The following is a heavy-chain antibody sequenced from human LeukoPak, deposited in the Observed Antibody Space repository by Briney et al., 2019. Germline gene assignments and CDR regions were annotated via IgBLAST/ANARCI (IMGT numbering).Heavy chain of an antibody. CDR3: AYYGSGTFDAFDI. CDR2: IYYSGST. J-gene: IGHJ3*02. D-gene: IGHD3-10*01. Sequence: SETLSLTCTVSGGSISSYYWSWIRQPPGKGLEWIGYIYYSGSTNHNPSLKSRVTISVDTSKNQFSLKLSSVTAADTAVYCCAYYGSGTFDAFDIWGQGTMVTVSS. CDR1: GGSISSYY. V-gene: IGHV4-59*01.